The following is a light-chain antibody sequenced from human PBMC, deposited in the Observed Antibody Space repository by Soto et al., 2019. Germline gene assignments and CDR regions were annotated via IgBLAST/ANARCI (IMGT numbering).Light chain of an antibody. J-gene: IGKJ1*01. CDR3: QQYGNPPT. Sequence: EIVLTQSPATLSLSPGERASLSCRASQSVTDNYVAWYQQKPGQAPRLLIHGATFRATAVPDRFSGSGSRTDFTLTISSLEPEDFAVYHCQQYGNPPTFGQGTKVEIK. V-gene: IGKV3-20*01. CDR2: GAT. CDR1: QSVTDNY.